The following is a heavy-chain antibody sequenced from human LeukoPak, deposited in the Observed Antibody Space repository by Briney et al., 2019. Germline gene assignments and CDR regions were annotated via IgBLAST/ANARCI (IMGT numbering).Heavy chain of an antibody. J-gene: IGHJ5*02. V-gene: IGHV4-39*01. CDR3: ARHRRSGERGHPFP. CDR2: MYYRGST. Sequence: PSETLSLTCAVSGGSISSTSDYWGWIRQAPGKGLEWVGSMYYRGSTYFNASLKSRVTISVDTSKNQFYLKLSSVTAADTAVYYCARHRRSGERGHPFPWARGTLVTVSS. CDR1: GGSISSTSDY. D-gene: IGHD3-10*01.